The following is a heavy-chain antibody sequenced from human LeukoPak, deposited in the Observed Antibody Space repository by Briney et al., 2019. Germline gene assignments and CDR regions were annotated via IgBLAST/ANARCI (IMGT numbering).Heavy chain of an antibody. CDR3: ARGETAAASPLVDY. CDR2: INPNSGGT. J-gene: IGHJ4*02. V-gene: IGHV1-2*02. Sequence: ASVKVSCKASGYTFTGYYIHWVRQAPGQGLEWMGWINPNSGGTNYAQKFQGRVTMTRDTSISTAYMELSRLRSDDTAVYYCARGETAAASPLVDYWGQGTLVTVSS. CDR1: GYTFTGYY. D-gene: IGHD6-13*01.